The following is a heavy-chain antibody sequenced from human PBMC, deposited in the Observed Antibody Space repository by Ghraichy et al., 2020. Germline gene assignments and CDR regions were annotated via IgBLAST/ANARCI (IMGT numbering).Heavy chain of an antibody. V-gene: IGHV4-34*01. CDR2: INHSGST. CDR1: GGSFSGYY. CDR3: ARYLDSSGYYY. Sequence: SETLSLTCAVYGGSFSGYYWSWIRQPPGKGLEWIGEINHSGSTNYNPSRKSRVTISVDTSKNQFSLKLSSVTAADTAVYYCARYLDSSGYYYWGQGTLVTVSS. J-gene: IGHJ4*02. D-gene: IGHD3-22*01.